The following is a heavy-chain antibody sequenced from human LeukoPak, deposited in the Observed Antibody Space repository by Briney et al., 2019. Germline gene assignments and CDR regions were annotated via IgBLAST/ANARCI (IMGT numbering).Heavy chain of an antibody. D-gene: IGHD5-12*01. CDR1: GFTVSSNY. V-gene: IGHV3-53*01. Sequence: GGSLRLSCAASGFTVSSNYMTWVRQAPGGGLEWVSIIYSGGSTYYVDSVKGRFTISRDNSQNTLYLQMNSLRAEDTAVYYCARDLGGYDSYSVNYYLGYYGMDVWGQGTTVTVSS. J-gene: IGHJ6*02. CDR2: IYSGGST. CDR3: ARDLGGYDSYSVNYYLGYYGMDV.